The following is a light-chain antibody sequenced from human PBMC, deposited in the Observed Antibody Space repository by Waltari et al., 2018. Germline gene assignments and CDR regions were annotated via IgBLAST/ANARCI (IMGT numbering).Light chain of an antibody. Sequence: DIVLTQTPHSLSVTPGQPASMSCKSSQSLLFSDGKTYLYWYLQKPGQSPQLLIHEVSNRFSGVSDRFSGSGSGTDFTLKISRVEAEDVGVYYCMQSMQLPRYSFGQGTKLEI. V-gene: IGKV2D-29*02. J-gene: IGKJ2*01. CDR3: MQSMQLPRYS. CDR1: QSLLFSDGKTY. CDR2: EVS.